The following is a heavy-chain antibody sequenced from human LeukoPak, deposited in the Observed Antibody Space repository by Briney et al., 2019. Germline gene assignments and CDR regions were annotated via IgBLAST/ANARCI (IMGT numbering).Heavy chain of an antibody. J-gene: IGHJ4*02. D-gene: IGHD5-18*01. V-gene: IGHV3-53*01. Sequence: GGSLRLSCAASGFTVSSNYMSWVRQAPGKGLEWVSVIYSGGSTYYADSVKGRFTISRDNSKNTLYLQMNSLRAEDTAVYYCAKDRPKDTAMAYFDYWGQGTLVTVSS. CDR2: IYSGGST. CDR3: AKDRPKDTAMAYFDY. CDR1: GFTVSSNY.